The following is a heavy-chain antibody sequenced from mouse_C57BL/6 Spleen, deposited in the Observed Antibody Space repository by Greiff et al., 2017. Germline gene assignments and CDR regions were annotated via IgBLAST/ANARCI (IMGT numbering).Heavy chain of an antibody. J-gene: IGHJ4*01. CDR1: GYTFTDYY. V-gene: IGHV1-76*01. CDR2: IYPGSGNT. D-gene: IGHD2-3*01. Sequence: VQLVESGAELVRPGASVKLSCKASGYTFTDYYINWVKQRPGQGLEWIARIYPGSGNTYYNEKFKGKATLTAEKSSSTAYMQLSSLTSEDASVYFCAREGGDYDARYAMGYWGQGTSVTVA. CDR3: AREGGDYDARYAMGY.